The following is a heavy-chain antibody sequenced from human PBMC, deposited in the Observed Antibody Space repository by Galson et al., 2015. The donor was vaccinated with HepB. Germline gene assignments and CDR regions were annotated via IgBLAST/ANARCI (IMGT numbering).Heavy chain of an antibody. Sequence: SLRLSCAASGFTFSNYWMNWVRQAPGKGLDWLTNIKEDGSEKYYVDSVKGRFTISRDNAKNSLYLQMNSLRAEDTAVYYCARGYSNSLDFWGQGTLVTVSS. J-gene: IGHJ4*02. D-gene: IGHD5-12*01. CDR1: GFTFSNYW. V-gene: IGHV3-7*01. CDR3: ARGYSNSLDF. CDR2: IKEDGSEK.